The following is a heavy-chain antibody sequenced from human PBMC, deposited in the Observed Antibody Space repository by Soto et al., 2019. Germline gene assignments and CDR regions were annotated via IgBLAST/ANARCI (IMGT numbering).Heavy chain of an antibody. CDR1: GFTFSSYS. Sequence: PGGSLRLSCAASGFTFSSYSMNWVRQAPGKGLEWVSSISSSSSYIYYADSVKGRFTISRDNAKNSLYLQMNSLRAEDTAVYYYARDKDFYDSSGYYHDAFDIWGQGTMVTLS. J-gene: IGHJ3*02. CDR2: ISSSSSYI. V-gene: IGHV3-21*01. CDR3: ARDKDFYDSSGYYHDAFDI. D-gene: IGHD3-22*01.